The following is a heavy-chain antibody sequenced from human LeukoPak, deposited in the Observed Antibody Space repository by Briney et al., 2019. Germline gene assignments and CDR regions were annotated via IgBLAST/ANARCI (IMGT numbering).Heavy chain of an antibody. D-gene: IGHD6-13*01. CDR2: IIPIFGTA. CDR3: ARVLAAAGPRIDAFDI. V-gene: IGHV1-69*05. Sequence: SVKVSCKASGGTFSSYAISWVRQAPGQGLEWMGGIIPIFGTANYAQKFQGRVTITTDESTSTAYMELSSPRSEDTAVYYCARVLAAAGPRIDAFDIWGQGTMVTVSS. CDR1: GGTFSSYA. J-gene: IGHJ3*02.